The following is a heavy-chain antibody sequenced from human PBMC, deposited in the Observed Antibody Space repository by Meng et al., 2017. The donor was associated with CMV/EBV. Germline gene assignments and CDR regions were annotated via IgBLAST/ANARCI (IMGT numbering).Heavy chain of an antibody. CDR1: VVTSSSYS. Sequence: EVQLVESGGGLVKRGGSLRLSCAASVVTSSSYSMNWVRQAPGKGLEWVSSISSSSSYIYYADSVKGRFTISRDNAKNSLYLQMNSLRAEDTAVYYCARDFAVYYDSSGYPYYFDYRGQGTLVTVSS. J-gene: IGHJ4*02. CDR3: ARDFAVYYDSSGYPYYFDY. V-gene: IGHV3-21*01. D-gene: IGHD3-22*01. CDR2: ISSSSSYI.